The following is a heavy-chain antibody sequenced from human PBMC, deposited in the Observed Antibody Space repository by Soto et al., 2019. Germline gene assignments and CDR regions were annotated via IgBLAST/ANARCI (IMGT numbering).Heavy chain of an antibody. J-gene: IGHJ4*02. CDR1: GGSISSGGYY. CDR2: IYYSGST. D-gene: IGHD3-10*01. V-gene: IGHV4-31*03. Sequence: SETLSLTCTVSGGSISSGGYYWSWIRQHPGKGLEWIGYIYYSGSTYYNPSLKSRVTISVDTSKNQFSLKLSSVTAADTAVYYCARGGYGSGSYYYFDYWGQGTLVTVSS. CDR3: ARGGYGSGSYYYFDY.